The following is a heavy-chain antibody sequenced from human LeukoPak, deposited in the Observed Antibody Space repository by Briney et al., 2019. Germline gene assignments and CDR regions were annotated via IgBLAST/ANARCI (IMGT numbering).Heavy chain of an antibody. CDR3: ARSSSWSHDAFDI. D-gene: IGHD6-13*01. Sequence: SDTLSLTCAVSGYSISSSNWWGWIRQPPGKGLEWIGYIYYSGSIYYNPSLKSRVTMSVDTSKNQFSLKPSSVTAVDTAVYYCARSSSWSHDAFDIWGQGTMVTVSS. J-gene: IGHJ3*02. V-gene: IGHV4-28*05. CDR2: IYYSGSI. CDR1: GYSISSSNW.